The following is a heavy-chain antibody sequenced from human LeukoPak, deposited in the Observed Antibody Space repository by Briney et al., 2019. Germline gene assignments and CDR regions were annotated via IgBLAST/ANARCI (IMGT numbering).Heavy chain of an antibody. CDR3: AGTMIPRASYYYYGMDV. V-gene: IGHV3-64*01. CDR1: GFTFSSYA. J-gene: IGHJ6*02. Sequence: GGSLRLSCAASGFTFSSYAMHWVRQAPGKGLEYVSAISSNGGSTYYANSVKGRFTISRDNSKNTLYLQMGSLRAEDMAVYYCAGTMIPRASYYYYGMDVWGQGTTVTVSS. CDR2: ISSNGGST. D-gene: IGHD3-22*01.